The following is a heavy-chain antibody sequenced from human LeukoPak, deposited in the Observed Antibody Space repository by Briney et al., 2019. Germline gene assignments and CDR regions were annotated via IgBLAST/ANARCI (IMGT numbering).Heavy chain of an antibody. D-gene: IGHD2-2*01. J-gene: IGHJ5*02. V-gene: IGHV1-2*02. CDR1: GYRFIDYF. CDR3: ARAGYCSSTSCYALQRGFDP. Sequence: ASVKVSCKASGYRFIDYFIHWVRQAPGQGPECMGWINPNTGDTKYVQRFQGRVTMTRDTSISTAYMELSRLRSDDTAVYYCARAGYCSSTSCYALQRGFDPWGQGTLVTVSS. CDR2: INPNTGDT.